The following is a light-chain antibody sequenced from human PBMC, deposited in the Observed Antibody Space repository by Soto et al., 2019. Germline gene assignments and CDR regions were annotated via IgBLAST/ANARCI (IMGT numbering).Light chain of an antibody. CDR1: QSVRSN. V-gene: IGKV3-15*01. Sequence: EIVVTQSTATLSVSPGERATLSCRASQSVRSNLAWYQQRPGQAPRLLIYGVSTRATGIPSRFSGSGSGTEFTLTITSLQPEDFAAYYCQQLYTYPLTFGGGTKVDI. J-gene: IGKJ4*01. CDR2: GVS. CDR3: QQLYTYPLT.